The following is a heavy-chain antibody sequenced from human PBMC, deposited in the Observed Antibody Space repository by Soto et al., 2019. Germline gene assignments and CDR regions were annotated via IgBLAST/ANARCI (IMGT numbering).Heavy chain of an antibody. CDR3: AREVDTALGYYYGMDV. Sequence: ASVKVSCKASGYTFTSYGISWLRQSPGQGLEWMGWISAYNGNTNYAQKLQGRVTMTTDTSTSTAYMELRSLRSDDTAVYYCAREVDTALGYYYGMDVWGQGTTVTVSS. D-gene: IGHD5-18*01. J-gene: IGHJ6*02. V-gene: IGHV1-18*01. CDR2: ISAYNGNT. CDR1: GYTFTSYG.